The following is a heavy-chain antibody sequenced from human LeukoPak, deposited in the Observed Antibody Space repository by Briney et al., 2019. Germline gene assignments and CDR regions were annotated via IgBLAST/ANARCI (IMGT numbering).Heavy chain of an antibody. CDR3: ARDLGRSGWN. D-gene: IGHD2-15*01. J-gene: IGHJ4*02. CDR2: ISSSSSYI. Sequence: PGGSLRLSCAASGFTFTTAWMSWVRQAPGKGLEWVSSISSSSSYIYYADSVKGRFTISRDNAKNSLYLQMNSLRAEDTAVYYCARDLGRSGWNWGQGTLVTVSS. V-gene: IGHV3-21*01. CDR1: GFTFTTAW.